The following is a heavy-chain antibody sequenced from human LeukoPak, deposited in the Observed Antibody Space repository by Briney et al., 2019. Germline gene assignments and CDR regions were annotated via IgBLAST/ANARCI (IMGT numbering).Heavy chain of an antibody. CDR3: AREAITPGLYYFDY. V-gene: IGHV3-74*01. J-gene: IGHJ4*02. CDR2: INRDGSST. D-gene: IGHD1-14*01. CDR1: GIIFSNYW. Sequence: GGSLRLSCAASGIIFSNYWMHWVRQAPGKGLVWVSRINRDGSSTSYADSVKGRFTISRDNAKNSLYLQMNSLRAEDTALYYCAREAITPGLYYFDYWGQGTLVTVSS.